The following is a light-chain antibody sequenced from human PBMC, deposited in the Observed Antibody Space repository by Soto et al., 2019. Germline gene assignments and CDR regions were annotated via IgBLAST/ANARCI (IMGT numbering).Light chain of an antibody. CDR1: QSISSW. J-gene: IGKJ1*01. CDR2: DAS. CDR3: QQYNSYSLRWT. V-gene: IGKV1-5*01. Sequence: DIQMTQSTSTLAASVGDRVTITCGASQSISSWLAWYQQKPGKAPKLLIYDASSLESGVPSRFSGSGSGTEFTLTISSLQPDDFATYYCQQYNSYSLRWTFGQGTKVDI.